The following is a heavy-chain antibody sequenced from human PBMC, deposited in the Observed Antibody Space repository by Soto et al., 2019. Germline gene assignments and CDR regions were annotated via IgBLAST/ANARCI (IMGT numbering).Heavy chain of an antibody. CDR1: GYTFTTYD. CDR2: MNPNGTNT. V-gene: IGHV1-8*01. J-gene: IGHJ5*02. CDR3: VRGGFLSHDHVIIAPATLGFDP. Sequence: QVQLMQSGAEVKKPGASVKVSCEASGYTFTTYDINWVRQAPGQGLEWMGWMNPNGTNTGYAEKFQGRVTMTRGTSISTAYMELSSLRYDDTAVYYCVRGGFLSHDHVIIAPATLGFDPWGQGTLVTVSS. D-gene: IGHD2-2*01.